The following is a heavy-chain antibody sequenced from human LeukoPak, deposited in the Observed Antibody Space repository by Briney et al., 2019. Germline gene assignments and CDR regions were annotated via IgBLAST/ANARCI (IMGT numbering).Heavy chain of an antibody. Sequence: GGSLRLSCAASGFTFSSYGMHWVRQAPGKGLEWVAVISYDGSNKYYADSVKGRFTISRDNAKNTLYLQMNSLRAEDTAVYYCARDRYGSGSYYYYYYMDVWGKGTTVTISS. J-gene: IGHJ6*03. CDR3: ARDRYGSGSYYYYYYMDV. D-gene: IGHD3-10*01. CDR2: ISYDGSNK. V-gene: IGHV3-30*03. CDR1: GFTFSSYG.